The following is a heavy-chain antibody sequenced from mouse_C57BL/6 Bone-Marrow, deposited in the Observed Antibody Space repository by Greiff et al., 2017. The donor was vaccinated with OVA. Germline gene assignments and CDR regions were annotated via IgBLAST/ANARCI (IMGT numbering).Heavy chain of an antibody. CDR2: INPYNGGT. CDR1: GYTFTDYY. V-gene: IGHV1-19*01. CDR3: ARPPYYSTPYWYFDV. J-gene: IGHJ1*03. D-gene: IGHD2-5*01. Sequence: VQLQQSGPVLVKPGASVKMSCKASGYTFTDYYMNWVKQSHGKSLEWIGVINPYNGGTSYNQKFKGKATLTVDKSSSTAYMELNSLTSEDSAVYYCARPPYYSTPYWYFDVWGTGTTVTVSS.